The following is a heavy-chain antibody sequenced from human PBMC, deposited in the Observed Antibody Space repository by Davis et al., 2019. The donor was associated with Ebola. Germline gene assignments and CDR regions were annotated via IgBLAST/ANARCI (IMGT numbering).Heavy chain of an antibody. CDR3: ARSRITMIVVNPPDI. J-gene: IGHJ3*02. V-gene: IGHV3-74*01. CDR2: INSDGSST. D-gene: IGHD3-22*01. CDR1: GFTFSSYW. Sequence: GESLKISCAASGFTFSSYWMHWVRQAPGKGLVWVSRINSDGSSTSYADSVKGRFTISRDNAKNTLYLQMNSLRAEDTAVYYCARSRITMIVVNPPDIWGQGTMVTVSS.